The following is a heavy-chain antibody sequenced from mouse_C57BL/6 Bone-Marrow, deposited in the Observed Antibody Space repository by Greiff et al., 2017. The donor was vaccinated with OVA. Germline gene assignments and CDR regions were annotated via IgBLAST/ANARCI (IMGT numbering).Heavy chain of an antibody. CDR2: IDPSDSYT. CDR1: GYTFTSYW. V-gene: IGHV1-69*01. CDR3: ARNAMDY. J-gene: IGHJ4*01. Sequence: QVQLQQPGAELVMPGASVKLSCKASGYTFTSYWMHWVKQRPGQGLEWIGEIDPSDSYTNYNQKFKGKSTLTVDKSSSTAYMQLRSLTSEDSAVYYCARNAMDYWGQGTSGTVSS.